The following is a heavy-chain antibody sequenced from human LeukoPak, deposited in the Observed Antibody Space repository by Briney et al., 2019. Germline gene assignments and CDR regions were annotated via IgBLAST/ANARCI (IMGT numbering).Heavy chain of an antibody. CDR2: ISGSGGST. CDR3: ARTMTTVTSRYFDY. V-gene: IGHV3-23*01. Sequence: GGSLRLSCAASGFTFSSYAMSWVRQAPGKGLEWVSAISGSGGSTYYAGSVKGRFTISRDNSKNTLYLQMNSLRAEDTAVYYCARTMTTVTSRYFDYWGQGTLVTVSS. CDR1: GFTFSSYA. J-gene: IGHJ4*02. D-gene: IGHD4-17*01.